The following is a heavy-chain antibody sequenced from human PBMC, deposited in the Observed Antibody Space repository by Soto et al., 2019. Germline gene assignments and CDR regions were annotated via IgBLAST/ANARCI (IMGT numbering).Heavy chain of an antibody. D-gene: IGHD4-17*01. Sequence: LTCTVSGGSIISGGYYWSWIRQHPGKGLEWIGYIYYSGSTYYNPSLKSRVTISVDTSKNQFSLKLSSVTAADTAVYYCARDHGDYVGYFDYWGQGTLVTVSS. V-gene: IGHV4-31*03. J-gene: IGHJ4*02. CDR2: IYYSGST. CDR3: ARDHGDYVGYFDY. CDR1: GGSIISGGYY.